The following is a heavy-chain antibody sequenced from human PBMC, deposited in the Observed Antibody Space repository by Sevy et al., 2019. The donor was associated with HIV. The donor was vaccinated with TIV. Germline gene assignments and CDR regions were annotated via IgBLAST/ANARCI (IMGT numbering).Heavy chain of an antibody. CDR1: GFTFTDYV. V-gene: IGHV3-23*01. D-gene: IGHD2-8*02. CDR3: AIDRISYWFFDS. CDR2: IGGSGGST. Sequence: GGSLRLSCTASGFTFTDYVMNWVRQAPGRGLEWVSSIGGSGGSTHYADSVKGRFTISRDNSKNTLYLQMNSLRAEDTAVYYCAIDRISYWFFDSWGQGTLVTVSS. J-gene: IGHJ4*02.